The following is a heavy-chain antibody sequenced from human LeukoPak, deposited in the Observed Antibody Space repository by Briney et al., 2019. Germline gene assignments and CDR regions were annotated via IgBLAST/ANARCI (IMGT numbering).Heavy chain of an antibody. V-gene: IGHV4-34*01. CDR2: INHSGST. J-gene: IGHJ4*02. CDR3: ARRGRGYSYGLGY. CDR1: GGSFSGYY. Sequence: SETLSLTCAVYGGSFSGYYWSWIRQPPGKGLEWIGEINHSGSTNYNPSLKSRVTISVDTSKNQFSLKLSSVTAADMAVYYCARRGRGYSYGLGYWGQGTLVTVSS. D-gene: IGHD5-18*01.